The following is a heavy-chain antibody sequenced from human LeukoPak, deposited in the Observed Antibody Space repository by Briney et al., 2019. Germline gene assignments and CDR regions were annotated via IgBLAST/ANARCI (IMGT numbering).Heavy chain of an antibody. V-gene: IGHV3-33*08. CDR1: GFTFRAYS. CDR2: MWYDGSNK. J-gene: IGHJ4*02. CDR3: ARAGGSYYYYFDY. Sequence: PGGSLRLSCAASGFTFRAYSMNWVRQAPGKGLEWVAVMWYDGSNKYYADSVKGRFTISRDNSKNTLYLEMSSLRAEDTAVYFCARAGGSYYYYFDYWGQGTLVTVSS. D-gene: IGHD1-26*01.